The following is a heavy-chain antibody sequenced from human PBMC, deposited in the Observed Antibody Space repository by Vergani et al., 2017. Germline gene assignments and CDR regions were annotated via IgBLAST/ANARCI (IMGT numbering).Heavy chain of an antibody. CDR3: ARQILTYCGSDRCYGAAFDI. Sequence: QVQLQESGPGLVKASETLSLSCIVSGYSLTSGYFWGWIRQPPGKGLEWIESIYYNGRQSNNPSLKSRVTISLDMSNNHFSLRMTTVTAADTAVYYCARQILTYCGSDRCYGAAFDIWGQGTMVTVSS. CDR1: GYSLTSGYF. V-gene: IGHV4-38-2*02. J-gene: IGHJ3*02. CDR2: IYYNGRQ. D-gene: IGHD2-21*01.